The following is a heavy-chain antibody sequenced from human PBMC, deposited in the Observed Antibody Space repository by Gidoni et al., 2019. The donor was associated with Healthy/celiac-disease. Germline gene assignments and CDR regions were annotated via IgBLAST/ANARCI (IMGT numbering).Heavy chain of an antibody. CDR2: ISWNSGSI. Sequence: EVQLVESGGGLVQPGRSLRLSCAASGFTFDDYAMHWVRQAPGKGLEWVSGISWNSGSIGYADSVKGRFTISRDNAKNSLYLQMNSLRAEDTALYYCAKDWGPVTQLVFDYWGQGTLVTVSS. J-gene: IGHJ4*02. D-gene: IGHD1-1*01. V-gene: IGHV3-9*01. CDR3: AKDWGPVTQLVFDY. CDR1: GFTFDDYA.